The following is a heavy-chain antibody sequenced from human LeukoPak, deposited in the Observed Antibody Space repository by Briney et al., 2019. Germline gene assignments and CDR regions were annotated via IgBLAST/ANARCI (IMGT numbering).Heavy chain of an antibody. J-gene: IGHJ4*02. D-gene: IGHD3-16*01. CDR1: GYTFTSYG. V-gene: IGHV1-18*01. CDR2: ISAYNGNT. Sequence: VSVKVSCKASGYTFTSYGISWVRQAPGQGREWMGWISAYNGNTNYAQKLQGRVTMTTDTSTSTAYMELRSLRSDDTAVYYCAREGLGELTLDYWGQGTLVTVSS. CDR3: AREGLGELTLDY.